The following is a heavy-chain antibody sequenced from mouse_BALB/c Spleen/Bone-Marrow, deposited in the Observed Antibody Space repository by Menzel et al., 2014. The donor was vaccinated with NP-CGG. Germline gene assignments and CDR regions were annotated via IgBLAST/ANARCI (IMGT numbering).Heavy chain of an antibody. CDR2: INPSDGGT. Sequence: VQLQQSGAELVKPGASVKLSCKASGYTFTSYYMYWVKRRPGQGLEWIGEINPSDGGTNFNEEFKSKATLTVDKSSSTAYMQLSSLTSEDSAVYYCTRRYYGNYFDYWGQGTTLTVSS. CDR3: TRRYYGNYFDY. V-gene: IGHV1S81*02. D-gene: IGHD2-1*01. J-gene: IGHJ2*01. CDR1: GYTFTSYY.